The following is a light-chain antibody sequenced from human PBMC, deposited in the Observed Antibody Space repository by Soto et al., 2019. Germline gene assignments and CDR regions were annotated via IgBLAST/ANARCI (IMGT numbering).Light chain of an antibody. J-gene: IGLJ2*01. CDR3: CSFAGSNTFV. CDR2: EGS. CDR1: SSDIGGYDL. V-gene: IGLV2-23*03. Sequence: QSALTQTASVSGSPGQSITVSCTGTSSDIGGYDLVSWYQQHPGKAPQLMIYEGSKRPSGVSNRFSGSKSGNTASLTISGLQTEDEADYYCCSFAGSNTFVFGGGTKVTVL.